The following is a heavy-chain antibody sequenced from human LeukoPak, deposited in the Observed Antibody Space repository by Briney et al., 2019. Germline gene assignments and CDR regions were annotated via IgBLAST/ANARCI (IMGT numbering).Heavy chain of an antibody. D-gene: IGHD2-15*01. CDR1: GGSISSGGYS. CDR3: ASIYCSGGSCCFDY. J-gene: IGHJ4*02. Sequence: SQTLSLTCAVSGGSISSGGYSWSWIRQPPGKGLEWIGYIYHSGSTYYNPSLKSRVTISVDRSKNQFSLRLSSVTAADTAVYYCASIYCSGGSCCFDYWGQGTLVTVSS. V-gene: IGHV4-30-2*01. CDR2: IYHSGST.